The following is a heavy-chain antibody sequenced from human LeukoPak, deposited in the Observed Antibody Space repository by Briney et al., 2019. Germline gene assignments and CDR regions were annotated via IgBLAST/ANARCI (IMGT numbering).Heavy chain of an antibody. CDR3: AREADAIAVAGTEGSPLDY. V-gene: IGHV3-23*01. CDR1: GFTFSSYG. CDR2: ISGSGGST. D-gene: IGHD6-19*01. Sequence: PGGSLRLSCVASGFTFSSYGMSWVRQAPGKGLEWVSGISGSGGSTYYADSVKGRFTISRDNAKNSLYLQMNSLRAEDTAVYYCAREADAIAVAGTEGSPLDYWGQGTLVTVSS. J-gene: IGHJ4*02.